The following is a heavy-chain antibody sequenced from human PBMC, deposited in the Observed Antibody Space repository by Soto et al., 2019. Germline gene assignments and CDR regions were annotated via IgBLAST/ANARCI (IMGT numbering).Heavy chain of an antibody. CDR2: IYPGDSNT. J-gene: IGHJ6*02. V-gene: IGHV5-51*01. Sequence: GESLKISCKGSGYKPSTWHNFTNYWIGWVRQMPGKGLEWMGIIYPGDSNTRYSPSFQGQVTISADKSISTAYLQWSSLKASDTAMYYCARLITGYYYDSGTYYPPYYYGMDVWGQGTTVTVSS. CDR3: ARLITGYYYDSGTYYPPYYYGMDV. D-gene: IGHD3-10*01. CDR1: GYKPSTWHNFTNYW.